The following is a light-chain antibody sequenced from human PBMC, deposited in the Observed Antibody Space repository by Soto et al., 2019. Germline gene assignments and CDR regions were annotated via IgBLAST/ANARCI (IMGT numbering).Light chain of an antibody. CDR3: QQANSFPIT. CDR2: AAS. J-gene: IGKJ5*01. CDR1: QSISSY. V-gene: IGKV1-39*01. Sequence: DIQMTQSPSSLSASVGDRVTITCRASQSISSYLNWYQQKPGKAPQLLIYAASGLQSGVPSRFSGSGSGTDFTLTISSLQPEDFATYFCQQANSFPITFGQGTRLEIK.